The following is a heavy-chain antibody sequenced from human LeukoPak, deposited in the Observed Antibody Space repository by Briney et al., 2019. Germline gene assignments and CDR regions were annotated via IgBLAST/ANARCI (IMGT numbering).Heavy chain of an antibody. V-gene: IGHV3-30*18. CDR3: SNWDRNCFWSGDYAAGIGD. CDR2: ISYDGSNK. CDR1: GFTFSSYG. J-gene: IGHJ4*02. Sequence: GRSLRLSCAASGFTFSSYGMHWVRQAPGKGLEWVAVISYDGSNKYYADSVKGRFTISRDNSKNTLYLQMNSLRAEDTAEYACSNWDRNCFWSGDYAAGIGDWGQGTLVTVSS. D-gene: IGHD3-3*01.